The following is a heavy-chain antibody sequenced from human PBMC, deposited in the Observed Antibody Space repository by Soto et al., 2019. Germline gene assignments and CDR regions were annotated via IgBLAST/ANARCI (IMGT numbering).Heavy chain of an antibody. CDR1: GFTFDNYA. D-gene: IGHD4-4*01. J-gene: IGHJ4*02. CDR3: ARHRREYSPTYFDY. V-gene: IGHV3-23*01. CDR2: ISGAGGTT. Sequence: EVQLLESGGGLIQPGGSLRLSCAGSGFTFDNYAMNWVRQAPGKGLEWVSSISGAGGTTFYADSVKGRFTISRDNSENTLYLQMNSLRAEDTAIYYCARHRREYSPTYFDYWGQGTLVTVSS.